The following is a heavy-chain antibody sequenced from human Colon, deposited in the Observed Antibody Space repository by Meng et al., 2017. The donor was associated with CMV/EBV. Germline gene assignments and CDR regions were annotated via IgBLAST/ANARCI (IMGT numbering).Heavy chain of an antibody. Sequence: ESLKISCPVSGGPIISPSYYWGWIRQSPGKGLEWIGSINYSGTTYYSPSLKRRVALSVDTSKNQFSLTLTSLTAADTATYYCARTFGEPGDGYFDYWGQGTLVTVSS. D-gene: IGHD1-14*01. CDR2: INYSGTT. V-gene: IGHV4-39*07. CDR3: ARTFGEPGDGYFDY. J-gene: IGHJ4*02. CDR1: GGPIISPSYY.